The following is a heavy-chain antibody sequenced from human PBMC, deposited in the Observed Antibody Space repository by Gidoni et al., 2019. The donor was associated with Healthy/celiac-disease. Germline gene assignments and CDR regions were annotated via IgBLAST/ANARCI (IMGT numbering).Heavy chain of an antibody. CDR1: GGSISSGSYY. V-gene: IGHV4-61*02. J-gene: IGHJ5*02. CDR3: ARERTAAGTPLSWFDP. CDR2: IYTSGST. D-gene: IGHD6-13*01. Sequence: GKPSQTLSLTCTVSGGSISSGSYYWSWIRQPAGKGLEWIGRIYTSGSTNYNPSLKSRVTISVDTSKNQFSLKLSSVTAADTAVYYCARERTAAGTPLSWFDPWGQGTLVTVSS.